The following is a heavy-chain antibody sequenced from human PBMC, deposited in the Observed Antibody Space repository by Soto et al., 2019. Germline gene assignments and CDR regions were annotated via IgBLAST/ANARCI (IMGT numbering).Heavy chain of an antibody. V-gene: IGHV4-39*07. CDR3: ARGGRRIAARYYYYYGMDV. Sequence: SETLSLTCTVSGGSISTSDYWWGWIRQPPGKGLEWIGEINHSGSTNYNPSLKSRVTISVDTSKNQFSLKLSSVTAADTAVYYCARGGRRIAARYYYYYGMDVWGQGTTVTVSS. CDR1: GGSISTSDYW. D-gene: IGHD6-6*01. J-gene: IGHJ6*02. CDR2: INHSGST.